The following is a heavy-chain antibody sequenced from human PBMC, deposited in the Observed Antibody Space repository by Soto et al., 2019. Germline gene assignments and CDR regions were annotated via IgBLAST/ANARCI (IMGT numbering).Heavy chain of an antibody. CDR1: GGSISSYY. D-gene: IGHD6-13*01. CDR3: ARVFGGIAAAFDY. J-gene: IGHJ4*02. V-gene: IGHV4-59*01. Sequence: SETLSLTCTVSGGSISSYYGSWIRQPPGKGLEWIGYIYYSGSTNYNPSLKSRVTISVGTSKNQFSLKLSPVTAADTAVYYCARVFGGIAAAFDYWGQGTLVTVSS. CDR2: IYYSGST.